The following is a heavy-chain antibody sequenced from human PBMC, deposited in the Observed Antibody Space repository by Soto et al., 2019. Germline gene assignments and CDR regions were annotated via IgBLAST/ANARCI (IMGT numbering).Heavy chain of an antibody. D-gene: IGHD3-10*01. CDR2: IHSSGST. CDR3: VGSVTDVSVSKDDYWFDP. Sequence: QVQLQQSGPGLVKPSETLSLTCTVSSGSISSYYWSWIRQPPGEGLQWIGYIHSSGSTKYNPSLECRVTMSVDTSNNKFALSLKSVTAADTTFDYCVGSVTDVSVSKDDYWFDPWGQGTLVTVSS. V-gene: IGHV4-59*03. CDR1: SGSISSYY. J-gene: IGHJ5*02.